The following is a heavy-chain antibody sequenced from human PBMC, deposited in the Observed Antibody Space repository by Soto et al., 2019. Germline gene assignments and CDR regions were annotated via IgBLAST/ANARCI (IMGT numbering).Heavy chain of an antibody. Sequence: QVQLQESGPGLVTPSGTLSLTCSVSGLSISSHPWWTWVRQAPGKGLEWIGELYPSGGAAYNPSRQNRPAISVSESQNHLSLTLTYVPAADTAVYYCASGVHCSNVGRFDPWGLGALLTLSS. CDR1: GLSISSHPW. D-gene: IGHD2-8*01. V-gene: IGHV4-4*02. CDR3: ASGVHCSNVGRFDP. J-gene: IGHJ5*02. CDR2: LYPSGGA.